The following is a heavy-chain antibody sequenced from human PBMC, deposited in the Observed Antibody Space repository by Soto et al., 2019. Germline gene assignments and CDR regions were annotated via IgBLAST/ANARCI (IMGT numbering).Heavy chain of an antibody. V-gene: IGHV4-34*01. Sequence: LSLTCAVYGGSFSGYYWSWIRQPPGKGLEWIGEINHSGSTNYNPSLKSRVTISVDTSKNQFSLKLSSVTAADTAVYYCARGGGLRYFDGYYYYYGMDVWGQGTTVTVSS. D-gene: IGHD3-9*01. CDR1: GGSFSGYY. CDR3: ARGGGLRYFDGYYYYYGMDV. CDR2: INHSGST. J-gene: IGHJ6*02.